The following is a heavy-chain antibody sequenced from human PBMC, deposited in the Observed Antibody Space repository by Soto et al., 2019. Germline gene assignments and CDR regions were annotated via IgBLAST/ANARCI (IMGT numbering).Heavy chain of an antibody. CDR1: GYRFTTYW. CDR2: IYPGDSDT. V-gene: IGHV5-51*01. Sequence: GESLKISCXTSGYRFTTYWIGWVRQMPGKGLEWMGIIYPGDSDTMYSPSFQGQVTISADKSVSTAFLQWSSLKASDTAIYYCARQADVSGTVDYAYDYWGQGTQVTVSS. J-gene: IGHJ4*02. D-gene: IGHD1-20*01. CDR3: ARQADVSGTVDYAYDY.